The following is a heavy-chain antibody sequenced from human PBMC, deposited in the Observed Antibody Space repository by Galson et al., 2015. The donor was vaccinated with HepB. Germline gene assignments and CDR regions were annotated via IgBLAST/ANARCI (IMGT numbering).Heavy chain of an antibody. Sequence: SLRLSCAASGFTFSNAWMSWVRQAPGKGLEWVGRIKSKTDGGTTDYAAPVKGRFTISRDDSKNTLYLQMNSLKTEDTAVYYCTTGPEPSSTSRLGYYYDSSGLYYFDYWGQGTLVTVSS. V-gene: IGHV3-15*01. CDR3: TTGPEPSSTSRLGYYYDSSGLYYFDY. CDR1: GFTFSNAW. J-gene: IGHJ4*02. D-gene: IGHD3-22*01. CDR2: IKSKTDGGTT.